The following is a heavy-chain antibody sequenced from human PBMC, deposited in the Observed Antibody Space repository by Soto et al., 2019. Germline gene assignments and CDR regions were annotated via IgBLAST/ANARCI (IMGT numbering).Heavy chain of an antibody. J-gene: IGHJ4*02. CDR2: ISYDGRNK. Sequence: GGSLRLSCAASGFTFSTYSMRWVRQAPGKGLEWVAVISYDGRNKDYADSVKGRFTISRDNSKNTLYLQMNSLRPEDTAVYYCARDDNYYDSSAYYRSFDYWGQGTLVTVSS. CDR1: GFTFSTYS. V-gene: IGHV3-30*04. CDR3: ARDDNYYDSSAYYRSFDY. D-gene: IGHD3-22*01.